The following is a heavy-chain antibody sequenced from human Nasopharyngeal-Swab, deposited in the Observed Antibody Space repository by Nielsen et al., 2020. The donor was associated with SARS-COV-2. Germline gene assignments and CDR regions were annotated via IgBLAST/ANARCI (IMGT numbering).Heavy chain of an antibody. Sequence: ASVKVSCKASGYTFTSYGISWVRQAPGQELEWMGWISAYNGNTNYAQKLQGRVTMTTDTSTSTAYMELRSLRSDDTAVYYCASNPLYCSSTSCYHDAFDIWGQGTMVTVSS. J-gene: IGHJ3*02. CDR2: ISAYNGNT. CDR3: ASNPLYCSSTSCYHDAFDI. D-gene: IGHD2-2*01. CDR1: GYTFTSYG. V-gene: IGHV1-18*01.